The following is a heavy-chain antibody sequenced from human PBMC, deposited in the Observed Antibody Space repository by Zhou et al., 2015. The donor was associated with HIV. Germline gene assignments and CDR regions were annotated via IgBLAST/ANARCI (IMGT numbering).Heavy chain of an antibody. J-gene: IGHJ5*02. Sequence: QVQLVQSGTEVKKPGSSVKVSCKASGGTFSGSDICWVRQAPGQGLEWMGWIYNGNTNYAQKFQGRVTITADESTSTAYMELSSLRSEDTAVYYCASEGGYSYGSTGWFDPWGQGTLVTVSS. CDR2: IYNGNT. D-gene: IGHD5-18*01. V-gene: IGHV1-69*01. CDR3: ASEGGYSYGSTGWFDP. CDR1: GGTFSGSD.